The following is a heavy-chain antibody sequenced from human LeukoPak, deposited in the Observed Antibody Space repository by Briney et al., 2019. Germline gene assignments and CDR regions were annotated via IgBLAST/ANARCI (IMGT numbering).Heavy chain of an antibody. CDR3: AMKAVPRPRLHDAFDF. D-gene: IGHD5-24*01. CDR1: GFTFSSYW. J-gene: IGHJ3*01. V-gene: IGHV3-7*03. CDR2: IKQDGSEK. Sequence: GGSLRLSCAASGFTFSSYWMSWVRQAPGKGLEWVANIKQDGSEKYYVDSVKGRFTISRDNAKNSLYLQMNSLRADDTAVYYCAMKAVPRPRLHDAFDFWGQGTVVSVSS.